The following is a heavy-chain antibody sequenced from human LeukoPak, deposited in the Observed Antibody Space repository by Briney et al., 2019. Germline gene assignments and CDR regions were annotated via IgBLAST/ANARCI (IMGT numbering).Heavy chain of an antibody. CDR2: IYYSGST. V-gene: IGHV4-39*07. Sequence: SETLSLTCTVSGGSISSSSYYWGWIRQPPGKGLEWIGSIYYSGSTYYNPSLKSRVTISVDTSKNQVSLKLNSVTAADTAVYYCASQTVVATIEGAFNIWGQGTMVTVSS. CDR1: GGSISSSSYY. CDR3: ASQTVVATIEGAFNI. D-gene: IGHD2-15*01. J-gene: IGHJ3*02.